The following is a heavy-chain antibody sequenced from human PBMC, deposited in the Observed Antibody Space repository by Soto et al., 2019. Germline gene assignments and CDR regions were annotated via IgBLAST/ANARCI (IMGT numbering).Heavy chain of an antibody. CDR3: ARLRVNSGYPLMDV. CDR2: IWPGDSDT. CDR1: GYRFTSYC. D-gene: IGHD3-22*01. Sequence: PGESLKISCKGSGYRFTSYCIGWVRQMPGKGLEWMGIIWPGDSDTRYSPSFQGQVTISADKSISTAYLQWSSLKASDTAMYYCARLRVNSGYPLMDVWGQGTTVTVSS. V-gene: IGHV5-51*01. J-gene: IGHJ6*02.